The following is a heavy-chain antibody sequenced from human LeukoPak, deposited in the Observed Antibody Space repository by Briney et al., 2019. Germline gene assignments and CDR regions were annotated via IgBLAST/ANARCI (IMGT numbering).Heavy chain of an antibody. Sequence: HPGGSLRLSCAASGFTFSSYWMHWVRQARGKGLVWVSRISTDGFSTIYADSVKGRFTISRDNAKNTLYLQMSSLRAEDTAVYYCARDGEAAAGHYYYYGMDVWGQGTTVTVSS. CDR3: ARDGEAAAGHYYYYGMDV. D-gene: IGHD6-13*01. CDR2: ISTDGFST. CDR1: GFTFSSYW. J-gene: IGHJ6*02. V-gene: IGHV3-74*01.